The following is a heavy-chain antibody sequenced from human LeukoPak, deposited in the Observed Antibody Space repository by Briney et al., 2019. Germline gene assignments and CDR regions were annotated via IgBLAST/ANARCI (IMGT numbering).Heavy chain of an antibody. CDR2: ISYDGGKR. V-gene: IGHV3-30*18. CDR1: GFNFRTYG. CDR3: AKGLRWFGDFYFNFFDY. D-gene: IGHD3-10*01. J-gene: IGHJ4*02. Sequence: QSGRSLRLSCAASGFNFRTYGMHWVRQAPGKELEWVAFISYDGGKRYFGESVKGRFTIARDNSENTVSLQMNSLKTEDTAVYYCAKGLRWFGDFYFNFFDYWGQGILVTVSS.